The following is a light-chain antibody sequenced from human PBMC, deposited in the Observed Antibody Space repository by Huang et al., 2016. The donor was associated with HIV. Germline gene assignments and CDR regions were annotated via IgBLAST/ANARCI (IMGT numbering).Light chain of an antibody. CDR3: QQYNNRPLIT. Sequence: EIGMTQSPATLSVSPGESATLSCRASQNITTNLGWYHQKVGQAPRLLIYGASTRATDVPARFSGSGSGTEFTLTISSLQSEDFGIYYCQQYNNRPLITFGPGTKVD. V-gene: IGKV3-15*01. CDR1: QNITTN. J-gene: IGKJ3*01. CDR2: GAS.